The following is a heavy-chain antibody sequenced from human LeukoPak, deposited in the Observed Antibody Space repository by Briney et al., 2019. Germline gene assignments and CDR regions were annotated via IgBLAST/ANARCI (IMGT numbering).Heavy chain of an antibody. V-gene: IGHV3-7*04. J-gene: IGHJ4*02. CDR1: GLGFGSFW. CDR2: INQDGREK. CDR3: ARGEGYSGHAD. D-gene: IGHD5-12*01. Sequence: GGSLRLSCAASGLGFGSFWLSWVRQAPGKGLEWVANINQDGREKDYVDSVKGRFTISRDNAKNSLYLQMNSLRAEDTAVYYCARGEGYSGHADWGQGTLVTVSS.